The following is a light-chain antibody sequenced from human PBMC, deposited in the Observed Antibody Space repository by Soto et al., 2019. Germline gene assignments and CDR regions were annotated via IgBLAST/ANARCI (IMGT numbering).Light chain of an antibody. CDR1: SSDVGSYNL. CDR2: EGS. J-gene: IGLJ1*01. CDR3: CSYAGSSTFV. Sequence: QSALTQPASVSGSPGQSVTISCTGTSSDVGSYNLVSWYQHHPGKAPKLMIYEGSKRPSGVSNRFSASKFGNTASLTISGLQAEDEADYCCCSYAGSSTFVFGTGTKLTVL. V-gene: IGLV2-23*01.